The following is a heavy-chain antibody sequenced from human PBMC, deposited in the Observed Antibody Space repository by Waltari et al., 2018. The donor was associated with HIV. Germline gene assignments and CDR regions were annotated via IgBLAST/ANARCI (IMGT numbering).Heavy chain of an antibody. J-gene: IGHJ4*02. CDR3: ARVGYSSSWFDY. V-gene: IGHV3-11*05. Sequence: QVQLVESGGGLVKPGGSLRLSCAASGFTFRAYYMSWIRKAPGKVLEWVSYNSSSSIYTNYAESVKVRFTISRDNAKNSLYLQMNSLRAEDTAVYYCARVGYSSSWFDYWGQGTLVTVSS. D-gene: IGHD6-13*01. CDR1: GFTFRAYY. CDR2: NSSSSIYT.